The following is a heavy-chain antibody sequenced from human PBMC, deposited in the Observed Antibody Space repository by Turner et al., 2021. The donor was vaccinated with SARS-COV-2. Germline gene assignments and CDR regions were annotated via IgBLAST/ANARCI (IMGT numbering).Heavy chain of an antibody. CDR2: ISSISSYI. D-gene: IGHD3-22*01. J-gene: IGHJ3*02. V-gene: IGHV3-21*02. CDR1: GFTFSSDS. CDR3: ARWHYFDSSGYYTQAFDI. Sequence: EVQLVESGGGLVKPGGSLRLPCAASGFTFSSDSMNWVRQAPGKGLEWVSSISSISSYIYYADSVKGRFTISRDNAKNSLYLQINSLRAEDTAVYYCARWHYFDSSGYYTQAFDIWGQGTMVTVSS.